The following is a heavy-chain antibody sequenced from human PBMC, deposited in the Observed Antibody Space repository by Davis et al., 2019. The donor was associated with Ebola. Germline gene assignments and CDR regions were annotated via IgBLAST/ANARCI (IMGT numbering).Heavy chain of an antibody. D-gene: IGHD3-22*01. CDR3: ARHMYYYDTTGRENWYFDL. V-gene: IGHV4-59*08. J-gene: IGHJ2*01. CDR1: DDSISFYY. Sequence: MPSETLSLTCTVSDDSISFYYWSWIRQSPGKGLEWIGNIHYSGSTNHNPSLRSRVTISVNTSKNQFSLKLSSVTAADTAMYYCARHMYYYDTTGRENWYFDLWGRGTLVTVSS. CDR2: IHYSGST.